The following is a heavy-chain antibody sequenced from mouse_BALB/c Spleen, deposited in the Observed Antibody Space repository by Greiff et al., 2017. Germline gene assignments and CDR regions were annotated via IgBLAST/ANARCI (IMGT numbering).Heavy chain of an antibody. CDR1: GFTFSSYT. CDR2: ISNGGGST. J-gene: IGHJ3*01. D-gene: IGHD1-1*01. CDR3: ARHYYGSSYEAWFAY. V-gene: IGHV5-12-2*01. Sequence: EVMLVESGGGLVQPGGSLKLSCAASGFTFSSYTMSWVRQTPEKRLEWVAYISNGGGSTYYPDTVKGRFTISRDNAKNTLYLQMSSLKSEDTAMYYCARHYYGSSYEAWFAYWGQGTLVTVSA.